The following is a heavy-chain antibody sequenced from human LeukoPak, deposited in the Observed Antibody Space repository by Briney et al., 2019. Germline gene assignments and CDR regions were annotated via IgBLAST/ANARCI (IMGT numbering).Heavy chain of an antibody. D-gene: IGHD3-22*01. CDR2: ISSSSSYI. J-gene: IGHJ4*02. V-gene: IGHV3-21*04. Sequence: GGSLRLSCAASGFTFSSYSMNWVRQVPGKGLEWVSSISSSSSYISYADSVKGRLTISRDNAKNSLYLQMNSLRAEDTAVYYCAKESYDSSGYTFDYWGQGTLVTVSS. CDR3: AKESYDSSGYTFDY. CDR1: GFTFSSYS.